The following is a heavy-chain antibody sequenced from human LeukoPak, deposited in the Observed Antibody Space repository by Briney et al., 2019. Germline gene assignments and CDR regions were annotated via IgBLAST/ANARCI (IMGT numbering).Heavy chain of an antibody. Sequence: PGGSLRLSCAASGFTVSSNYMSWVRQAPGKGLEWVSVIYSGGSTYYADSVKGRFTISRDNSKNTLYLQTNSLRAEDTAVYYCARDNTEENYYGMDVWGQGTTVTVSS. D-gene: IGHD2-2*02. CDR2: IYSGGST. CDR3: ARDNTEENYYGMDV. V-gene: IGHV3-66*01. CDR1: GFTVSSNY. J-gene: IGHJ6*02.